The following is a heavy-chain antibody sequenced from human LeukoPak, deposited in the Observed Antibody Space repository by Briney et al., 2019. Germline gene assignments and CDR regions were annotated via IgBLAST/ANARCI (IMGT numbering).Heavy chain of an antibody. CDR1: GYTFTGYY. D-gene: IGHD2-15*01. CDR3: ARDGSRAAPGGWFDP. J-gene: IGHJ5*02. CDR2: INPNSGGT. V-gene: IGHV1-2*02. Sequence: ASVKVSCKASGYTFTGYYMHWVRHAPGQGLEWMGWINPNSGGTNYAQKFQGRVTMTRDTSISTAYMELSRLRSDDTAVYYCARDGSRAAPGGWFDPWGQGTLVTVSS.